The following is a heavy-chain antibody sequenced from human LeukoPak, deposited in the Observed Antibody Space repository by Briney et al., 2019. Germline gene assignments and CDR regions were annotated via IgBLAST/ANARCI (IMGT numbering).Heavy chain of an antibody. CDR3: QGAVPPR. J-gene: IGHJ4*02. CDR1: GFTFSSYA. V-gene: IGHV3-30*02. CDR2: VRYDGSHK. Sequence: PGGSLRLSCAASGFTFSSYAMSWVRQAPGKGLEWVAFVRYDGSHKYYADSVKGRFTISRDNSKNTLYLQMNSLRAEDTAVYYCQGAVPPRWGQGTRVTVSS. D-gene: IGHD2-2*01.